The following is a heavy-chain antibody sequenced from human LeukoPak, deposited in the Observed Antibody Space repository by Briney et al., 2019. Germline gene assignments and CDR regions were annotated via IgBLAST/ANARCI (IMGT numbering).Heavy chain of an antibody. J-gene: IGHJ4*02. V-gene: IGHV4-59*01. D-gene: IGHD4-17*01. CDR1: GGSISSYY. CDR2: IYYSGST. CDR3: ARVRTHYGDYAFFDY. Sequence: SETLSLTCTVSGGSISSYYWSWFRQPPGKGLEWIGYIYYSGSTNYNPSLKSRVTISVDTSKNQFSLKLSSVTAADTAVYYCARVRTHYGDYAFFDYWGQGTLVTVSS.